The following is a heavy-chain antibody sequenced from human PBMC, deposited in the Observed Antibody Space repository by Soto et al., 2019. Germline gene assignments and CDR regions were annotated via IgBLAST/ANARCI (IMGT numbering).Heavy chain of an antibody. J-gene: IGHJ4*02. CDR1: GFTFGGYG. CDR3: ARYSAAAPTADFHY. CDR2: IRGKAYGGTT. Sequence: LSCTGSGFTFGGYGLSWVRRSPWKGLEWVVAIRGKAYGGTTEYAASVRGRFIISRDDSKSTAYLQMNNVRTEDTAVYFCARYSAAAPTADFHYWGQGTLVTLSS. D-gene: IGHD6-13*01. V-gene: IGHV3-49*04.